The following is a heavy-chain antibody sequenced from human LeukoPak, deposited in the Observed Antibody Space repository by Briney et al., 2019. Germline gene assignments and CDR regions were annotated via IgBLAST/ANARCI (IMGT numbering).Heavy chain of an antibody. J-gene: IGHJ4*02. Sequence: SVKVSCKASGGTFSSYAISWVRQAPGQGLEWMGRIIPILGIANYAQKFQGRVTITADKSTSTAYMELSSLRSEDTAVYYCASLDYDYVWGSYRYSARDYWGQGTLVTVSS. V-gene: IGHV1-69*04. CDR1: GGTFSSYA. CDR3: ASLDYDYVWGSYRYSARDY. CDR2: IIPILGIA. D-gene: IGHD3-16*02.